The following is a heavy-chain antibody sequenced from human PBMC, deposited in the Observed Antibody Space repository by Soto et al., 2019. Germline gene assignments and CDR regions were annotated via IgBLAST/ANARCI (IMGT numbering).Heavy chain of an antibody. D-gene: IGHD3-22*01. Sequence: GASVKVSCKASGYTFTSYYMHWVRQAPGQGLEWMGIIIPIFGTANYAQKFQGRVTITADESTSTAYMELSSLRSEDTAVYYCARNNYYDSSGRSAEYFQHWGQGTLVTVSS. J-gene: IGHJ1*01. V-gene: IGHV1-69*13. CDR3: ARNNYYDSSGRSAEYFQH. CDR1: GYTFTSYY. CDR2: IIPIFGTA.